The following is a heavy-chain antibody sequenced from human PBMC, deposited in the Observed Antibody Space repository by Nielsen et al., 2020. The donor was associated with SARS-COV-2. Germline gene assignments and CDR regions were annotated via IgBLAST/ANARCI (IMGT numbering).Heavy chain of an antibody. Sequence: GSLRLSCAASGFTFSTYAMNWVRQAPGKGLEWVSSISSSSSYIYYADSVKGRFTISRDNAKNSLYLQMNSLRAEDTAVYYCAREVGYYYGSGQEDYWGQGTLVTVSS. D-gene: IGHD3-10*01. V-gene: IGHV3-21*01. CDR1: GFTFSTYA. CDR2: ISSSSSYI. J-gene: IGHJ4*02. CDR3: AREVGYYYGSGQEDY.